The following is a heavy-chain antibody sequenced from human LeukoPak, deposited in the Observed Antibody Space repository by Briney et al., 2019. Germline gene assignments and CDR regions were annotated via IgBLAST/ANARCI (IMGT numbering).Heavy chain of an antibody. J-gene: IGHJ6*02. CDR1: GFTFSSYW. Sequence: PGGSLRLSCAASGFTFSSYWMSWVRQAPGKGLEWVADIKQDGSEEYYVDSVKGRFTISRDNAKNSLYLQMNSLRAEDTAVYYCAREGAYYYYGMDVWGQGTTVTVSS. CDR3: AREGAYYYYGMDV. D-gene: IGHD1-26*01. CDR2: IKQDGSEE. V-gene: IGHV3-7*03.